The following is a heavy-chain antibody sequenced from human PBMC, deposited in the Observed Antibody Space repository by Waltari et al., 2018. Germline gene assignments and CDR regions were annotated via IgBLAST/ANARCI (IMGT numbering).Heavy chain of an antibody. CDR2: IRSQNYGGTA. CDR3: TRSYSNTYGGALDY. V-gene: IGHV3-49*04. Sequence: EVQVVESGGGLVPPGGSLRLSCEASGLTFCDYGLDWVREAPGKGLEWVGFIRSQNYGGTADDTASLKGRFTISRDDSKNTAYLQMSNLKTEDTAVDFGTRSYSNTYGGALDYWGQGVLVTVSS. CDR1: GLTFCDYG. D-gene: IGHD3-16*01. J-gene: IGHJ4*02.